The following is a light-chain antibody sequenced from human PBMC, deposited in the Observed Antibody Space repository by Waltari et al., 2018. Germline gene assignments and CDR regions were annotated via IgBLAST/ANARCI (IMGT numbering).Light chain of an antibody. J-gene: IGLJ2*01. V-gene: IGLV2-14*03. CDR2: DVS. CDR3: SSYTSSSTLV. CDR1: SSDVGGYNS. Sequence: QSALTQPASVSGSPGPSITISCTGPSSDVGGYNSVSWYQHHPGKAPKLMIYDVSNRPSGVSNRFSGSKSGNTASLTISGLQAEDEADYYCSSYTSSSTLVFGGGTKLTVL.